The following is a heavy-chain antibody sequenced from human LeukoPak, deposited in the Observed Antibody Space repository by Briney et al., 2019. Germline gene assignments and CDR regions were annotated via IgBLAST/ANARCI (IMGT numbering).Heavy chain of an antibody. Sequence: GTSVKVSCKASGFTFTSSAMQWVRQARGQRLEWIGWIVVGSGNTNYAQKFQERVTITRDMSTSTAYMGLSSLRSEDTAVYYCAADKFGGYYFDYWGQGTLVTVSS. CDR2: IVVGSGNT. CDR3: AADKFGGYYFDY. D-gene: IGHD3-10*01. CDR1: GFTFTSSA. J-gene: IGHJ4*02. V-gene: IGHV1-58*02.